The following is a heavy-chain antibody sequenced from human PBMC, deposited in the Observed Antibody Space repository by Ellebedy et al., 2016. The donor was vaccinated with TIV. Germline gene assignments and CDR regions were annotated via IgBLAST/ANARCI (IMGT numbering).Heavy chain of an antibody. V-gene: IGHV1-69*13. J-gene: IGHJ4*02. D-gene: IGHD2-2*01. CDR3: ATHPRQYCSSTSCSDY. CDR1: GGTFSSYA. CDR2: IIPIFGTA. Sequence: ASVKVSCKASGGTFSSYAISWVRQAPGQGLEWMGGIIPIFGTANYAQKFQGRVTITADESTSTAYMELSSLRSEDTAVYYCATHPRQYCSSTSCSDYWGQGTLVTVSS.